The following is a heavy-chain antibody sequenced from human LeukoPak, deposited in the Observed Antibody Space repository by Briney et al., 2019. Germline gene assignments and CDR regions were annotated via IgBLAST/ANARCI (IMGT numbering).Heavy chain of an antibody. CDR2: IYPGDSDT. J-gene: IGHJ4*02. D-gene: IGHD2-21*02. CDR1: GYNFTNNW. CDR3: XXXXXSHNSDYYNFDY. V-gene: IGHV5-51*01. Sequence: GESLKISCKGSGYNFTNNWIGWVRQMPGKGLEWMGIIYPGDSDTRYSPSFQGQVTISADKSSSTAYLQWISLKASDTAIYYXXXXXXSHNSDYYNFDYWGQGTLVTVSS.